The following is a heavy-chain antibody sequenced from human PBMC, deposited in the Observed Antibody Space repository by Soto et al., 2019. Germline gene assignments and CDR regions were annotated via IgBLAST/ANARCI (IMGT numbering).Heavy chain of an antibody. CDR3: ARTATVTTFYYGMDV. CDR1: GYSFTIYC. Sequence: GESLKISCKGSGYSFTIYCISWVLQMPGKGLEWMGRVDPSDSYTNYSPSFQGHVTISADKSISTAYLQWSSLKASDTAMYYCARTATVTTFYYGMDVWGQGTTVTVSS. V-gene: IGHV5-10-1*01. D-gene: IGHD4-4*01. CDR2: VDPSDSYT. J-gene: IGHJ6*02.